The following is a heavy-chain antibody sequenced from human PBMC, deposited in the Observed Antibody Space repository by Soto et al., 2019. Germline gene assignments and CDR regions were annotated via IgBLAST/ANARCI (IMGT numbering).Heavy chain of an antibody. V-gene: IGHV1-2*02. J-gene: IGHJ6*02. CDR3: AGDRYCSTTSCYGMDV. D-gene: IGHD2-2*01. Sequence: ASVKVSCKASGGTFSSYAISWVRQAPGQGLEWMGGINPHSGGTNYAQKFQGRVTMTRNTSISTAYMELRSLRSDDTAVYYCAGDRYCSTTSCYGMDVWGQGTTVTVSS. CDR2: INPHSGGT. CDR1: GGTFSSYA.